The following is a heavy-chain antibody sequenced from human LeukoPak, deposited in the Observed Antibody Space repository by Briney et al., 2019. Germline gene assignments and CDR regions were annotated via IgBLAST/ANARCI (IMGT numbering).Heavy chain of an antibody. J-gene: IGHJ4*02. CDR3: APSGTYRSTDYYFDY. D-gene: IGHD1-26*01. Sequence: ASVKVSRKASGYTFTGYFVHWVRQAPGQGLEWMGWINPDSGGTNYAQKFQGRVTMTRDTSISTAYMELSRLRSDDTAVYYCAPSGTYRSTDYYFDYWGQGTLVTVSS. V-gene: IGHV1-2*02. CDR2: INPDSGGT. CDR1: GYTFTGYF.